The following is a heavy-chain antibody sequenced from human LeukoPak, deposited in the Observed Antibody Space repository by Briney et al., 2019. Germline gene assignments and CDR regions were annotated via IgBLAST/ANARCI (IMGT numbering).Heavy chain of an antibody. V-gene: IGHV3-43*02. Sequence: GGSLRLSCAASGFTFDDYATHWVRQAPGKGLEWFSLISGDGGSTYYADSVKGRFTISRDNSKNSLYLQMNSLRTEDTALYYCAKLGYDSSGYLDYWGQGTLVTVSS. CDR2: ISGDGGST. CDR1: GFTFDDYA. CDR3: AKLGYDSSGYLDY. J-gene: IGHJ4*02. D-gene: IGHD3-22*01.